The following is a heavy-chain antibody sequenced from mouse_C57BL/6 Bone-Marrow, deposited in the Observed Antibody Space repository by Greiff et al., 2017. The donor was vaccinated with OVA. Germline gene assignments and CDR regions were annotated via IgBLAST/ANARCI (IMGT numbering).Heavy chain of an antibody. V-gene: IGHV5-2*01. J-gene: IGHJ2*01. CDR1: EYEFPSHD. Sequence: DVMLVESGGGLVQPGESLKLSCESNEYEFPSHDMSWVRKTPEKRLELVAAINSDGGSTYYPDTMERRFIISRDNTKKTLYLQMSSLRSEDTALYYCARPSIVTTRDYFDYWGQGTTLTVSS. D-gene: IGHD2-5*01. CDR2: INSDGGST. CDR3: ARPSIVTTRDYFDY.